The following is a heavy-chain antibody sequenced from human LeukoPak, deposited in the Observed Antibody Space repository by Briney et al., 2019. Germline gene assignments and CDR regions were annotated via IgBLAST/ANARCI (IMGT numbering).Heavy chain of an antibody. J-gene: IGHJ6*02. CDR1: GFTFSSYS. D-gene: IGHD6-19*01. Sequence: GGSLRLSCAASGFTFSSYSMNWVRQAPGQGLEWVSCISSSDSTIHYSDSVKGRFTISTDNAKHSLYLQLNRLSAEDTAVYYCARGGHPLEVAYYFYGMDVWGQGTTVTVSS. CDR2: ISSSDSTI. V-gene: IGHV3-48*01. CDR3: ARGGHPLEVAYYFYGMDV.